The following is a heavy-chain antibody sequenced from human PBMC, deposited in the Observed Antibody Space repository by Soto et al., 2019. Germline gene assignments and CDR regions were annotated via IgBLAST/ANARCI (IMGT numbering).Heavy chain of an antibody. CDR3: AKERYCSSTSCQRGEMDY. CDR2: INPNIGGT. D-gene: IGHD2-2*01. CDR1: GYTFTGYY. V-gene: IGHV1-2*04. J-gene: IGHJ4*02. Sequence: QVPLVQSGADVKKPGASVKVSCKASGYTFTGYYMHCVRQAPGQGLEWMGWINPNIGGTNYAQKFQVWVTMNRDTSISTAYTGMSRLRSDATDVYYCAKERYCSSTSCQRGEMDYWGQGTLVTVSS.